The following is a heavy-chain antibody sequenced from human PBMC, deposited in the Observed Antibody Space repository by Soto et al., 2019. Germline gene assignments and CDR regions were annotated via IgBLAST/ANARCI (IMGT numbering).Heavy chain of an antibody. V-gene: IGHV3-30-3*01. J-gene: IGHJ6*02. CDR3: ARDRERQLVYRLYYYYGMDV. CDR2: ISYDGSNK. Sequence: GGSLRLSCAASGFTFSSYAMHWVRQAPGKGLEWVAVISYDGSNKYYADSVKGRFTISRDNSKNTLYLQMNSLRAEDTAVYYCARDRERQLVYRLYYYYGMDVWGQGTTVTVSS. D-gene: IGHD6-6*01. CDR1: GFTFSSYA.